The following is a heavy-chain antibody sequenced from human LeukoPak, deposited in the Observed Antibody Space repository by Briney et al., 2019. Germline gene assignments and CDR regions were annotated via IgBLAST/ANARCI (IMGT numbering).Heavy chain of an antibody. D-gene: IGHD3-3*01. CDR1: GFTVSSNY. Sequence: GGPLRLSCAASGFTVSSNYMSWVRQAPGKGLEWVSVIYSGGSTYYADSVKGRFTISRDNSKNTLYLQMNSLRAEDTAVYYCARGSSGSTKYYDFWSGYYERWGQGTLVTVSS. V-gene: IGHV3-53*01. CDR2: IYSGGST. J-gene: IGHJ4*02. CDR3: ARGSSGSTKYYDFWSGYYER.